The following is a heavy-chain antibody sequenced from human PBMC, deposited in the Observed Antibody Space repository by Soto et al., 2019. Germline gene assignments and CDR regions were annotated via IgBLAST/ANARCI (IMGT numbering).Heavy chain of an antibody. CDR3: ANDRGTRRGAFDV. Sequence: VADGYITSYHWSWIRKLPGKGLEWIGYTSYTGNTNSNPALQSRLTISVDTSKNQLSLTLTSMTAADTAVYYCANDRGTRRGAFDVWGRGLMVTVSS. D-gene: IGHD1-1*01. V-gene: IGHV4-59*12. CDR1: DGYITSYH. J-gene: IGHJ3*01. CDR2: TSYTGNT.